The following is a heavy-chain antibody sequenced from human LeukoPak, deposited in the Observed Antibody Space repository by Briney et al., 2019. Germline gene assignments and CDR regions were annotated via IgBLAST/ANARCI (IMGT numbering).Heavy chain of an antibody. V-gene: IGHV1-2*02. Sequence: ASVRVSCKASGYTFTGYYMHWVRQAPGQGLEWMGWINPNSGGTNYAQKFQGRVTMTRDTSISTAYMGLSRLRSDDTAVYYCARGLRLLEWFLDYWGQGTLVTVSS. D-gene: IGHD3-3*01. CDR1: GYTFTGYY. J-gene: IGHJ4*02. CDR2: INPNSGGT. CDR3: ARGLRLLEWFLDY.